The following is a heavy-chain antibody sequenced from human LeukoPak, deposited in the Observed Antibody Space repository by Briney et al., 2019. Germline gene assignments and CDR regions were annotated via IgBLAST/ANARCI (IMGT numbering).Heavy chain of an antibody. D-gene: IGHD5-18*01. CDR2: IGWDGGST. J-gene: IGHJ3*02. V-gene: IGHV3-43*01. CDR3: AKDMMGGYSYGVRRAFDI. Sequence: GGSLRLSCAASGFTFDDYTMHWVRQAPGKGLEWVSLIGWDGGSTYYADSVKGRFTISRDNSKNSLYLQMNSLRTEDTALYYCAKDMMGGYSYGVRRAFDIWGQGTMVTVSS. CDR1: GFTFDDYT.